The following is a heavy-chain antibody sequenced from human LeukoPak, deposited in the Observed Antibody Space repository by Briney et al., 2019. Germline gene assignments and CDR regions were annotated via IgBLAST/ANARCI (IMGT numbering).Heavy chain of an antibody. CDR3: ASLTEDPWELLDY. J-gene: IGHJ4*02. CDR1: GYTFTSYG. V-gene: IGHV1-18*01. CDR2: ISAYNGNT. D-gene: IGHD1-26*01. Sequence: ASVKVSCKASGYTFTSYGISWVRQAPGQGLEWMGWISAYNGNTNYAQKLQGRVTMTTDTSTSTAYMELRSLRAEDTAVYYCASLTEDPWELLDYWGQGTLVTVSS.